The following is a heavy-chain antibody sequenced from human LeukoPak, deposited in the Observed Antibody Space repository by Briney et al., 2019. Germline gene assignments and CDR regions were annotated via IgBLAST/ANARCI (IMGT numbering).Heavy chain of an antibody. J-gene: IGHJ4*02. D-gene: IGHD5-18*01. V-gene: IGHV3-23*01. Sequence: GGSLRLSCAASGFTFSSYGMSWVRQAPGKGLEWVSAISGSDDSTYYADSVKGRFTVSRDNSKNTLYLQMNSLRADDTAVYYCAKGSWGGRLNTAMVTLDYWGQGTLVTVSS. CDR1: GFTFSSYG. CDR2: ISGSDDST. CDR3: AKGSWGGRLNTAMVTLDY.